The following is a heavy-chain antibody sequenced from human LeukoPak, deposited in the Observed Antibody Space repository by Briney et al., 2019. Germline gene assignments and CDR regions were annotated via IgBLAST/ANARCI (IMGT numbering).Heavy chain of an antibody. V-gene: IGHV3-48*03. CDR2: ISGSGSTI. CDR1: GFTFSNYE. CDR3: ARWGGGNGDY. D-gene: IGHD4-23*01. Sequence: GGSLRLSCAASGFTFSNYEMNWVRQAPGKGLEWVSYISGSGSTIYYADPVKGRFTISRDNAKNSLFLQMNSLRAEDTAVYYCARWGGGNGDYWGQGTLVTVSS. J-gene: IGHJ4*02.